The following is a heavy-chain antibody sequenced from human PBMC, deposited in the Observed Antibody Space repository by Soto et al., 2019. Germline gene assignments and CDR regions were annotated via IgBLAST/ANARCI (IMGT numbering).Heavy chain of an antibody. J-gene: IGHJ4*02. Sequence: SETLSLTCTVSGDSMTSGGYYWGWVRHPPGKGLEWVGSIYYTGESYFNPSLKSRITVSMDTSKNEFSLKLTSVTSADTAVFFCARGVPIPSYVPTTCNFWGQGTLVTVSS. CDR3: ARGVPIPSYVPTTCNF. CDR2: IYYTGES. V-gene: IGHV4-39*07. CDR1: GDSMTSGGYY. D-gene: IGHD3-16*01.